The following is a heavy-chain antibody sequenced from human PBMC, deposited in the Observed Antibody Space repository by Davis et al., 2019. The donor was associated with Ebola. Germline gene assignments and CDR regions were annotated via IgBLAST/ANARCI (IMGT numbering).Heavy chain of an antibody. CDR2: INPSGGST. D-gene: IGHD4-23*01. V-gene: IGHV1-46*01. CDR3: ARERLRRRTPYGMDV. CDR1: GYTFTRYY. J-gene: IGHJ6*02. Sequence: ASVKVSCKASGYTFTRYYMHWVRQAPGQGLEWMGLINPSGGSTSYAQKFQGRVTMTRDTSTRTVYMELSSRRSEDTAVYYCARERLRRRTPYGMDVWGQGTTVTVSS.